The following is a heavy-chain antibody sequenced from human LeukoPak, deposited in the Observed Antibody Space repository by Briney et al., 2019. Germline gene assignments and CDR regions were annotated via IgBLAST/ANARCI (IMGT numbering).Heavy chain of an antibody. CDR3: ASFLIAAAGTEQFHY. D-gene: IGHD6-13*01. Sequence: PGGSLRLSCAASGFTFSSYAMHWVRQAPGKGLEWVAVISYDGSNKHYADSVKGRFTISRDNSKNTLYLQMNSLRAEDTAVYYCASFLIAAAGTEQFHYWGQGTLVTVSS. CDR1: GFTFSSYA. V-gene: IGHV3-30*04. CDR2: ISYDGSNK. J-gene: IGHJ4*02.